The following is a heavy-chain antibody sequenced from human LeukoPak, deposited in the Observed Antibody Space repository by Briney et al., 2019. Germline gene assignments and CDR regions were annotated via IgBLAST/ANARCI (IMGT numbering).Heavy chain of an antibody. CDR3: ARVGTVVTAYYFDY. Sequence: GGSLRLSCAASGFTFSSYSMNWVRQAPGKGLEWVSSISSSSSYIYYADSVKGRFTIPRDNAKNSLYLQMNSLRVEDTAVYYCARVGTVVTAYYFDYWGQGTLVTVSS. D-gene: IGHD4-23*01. V-gene: IGHV3-21*01. CDR2: ISSSSSYI. CDR1: GFTFSSYS. J-gene: IGHJ4*02.